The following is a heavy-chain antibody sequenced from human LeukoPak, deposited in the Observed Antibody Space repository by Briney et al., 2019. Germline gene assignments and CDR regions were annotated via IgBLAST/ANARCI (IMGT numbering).Heavy chain of an antibody. D-gene: IGHD3-10*01. Sequence: ASVKLSCKASGYTFTDYYMNWVRQAPGQGLEWMGIINPSGGSTSYAQKFQGRVTMTRDTSTSTVYMELSSLRSEDTAVYYCARDSGMVRGTVDYWGQGTLVTVSS. CDR3: ARDSGMVRGTVDY. CDR2: INPSGGST. CDR1: GYTFTDYY. J-gene: IGHJ4*02. V-gene: IGHV1-46*01.